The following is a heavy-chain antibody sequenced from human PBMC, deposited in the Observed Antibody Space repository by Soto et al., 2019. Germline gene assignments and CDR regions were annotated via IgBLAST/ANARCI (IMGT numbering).Heavy chain of an antibody. D-gene: IGHD2-21*01. J-gene: IGHJ4*02. CDR2: FFIGGNT. V-gene: IGHV4-39*07. Sequence: SETLSLTCSVSGGSITGGSISRTTYYWGWMRQPPGKGLEWIASFFIGGNTYYNPSLKSRVTTSVDTSKNQFSLKLSSVTAADTAIYYCATAPNNNVVLVSWGQGTLVTVSS. CDR3: ATAPNNNVVLVS. CDR1: GGSISRTTYY.